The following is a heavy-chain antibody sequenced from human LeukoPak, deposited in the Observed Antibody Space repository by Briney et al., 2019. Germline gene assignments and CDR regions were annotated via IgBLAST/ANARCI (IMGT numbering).Heavy chain of an antibody. CDR2: IWYDGSNK. V-gene: IGHV3-33*01. CDR1: GFTFSSYG. CDR3: ARDKPPPCYYDSSGIFDY. J-gene: IGHJ4*02. D-gene: IGHD3-22*01. Sequence: PGRSLRLSCAASGFTFSSYGMHWVRQAPGKGLEWVAVIWYDGSNKYYADSVKGRFTISRDNSKNTLYLQMNSLRAEDTAVYYCARDKPPPCYYDSSGIFDYWGQGTLVTVSS.